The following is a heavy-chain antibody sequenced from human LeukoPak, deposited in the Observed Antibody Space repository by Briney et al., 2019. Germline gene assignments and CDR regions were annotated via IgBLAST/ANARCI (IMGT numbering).Heavy chain of an antibody. CDR2: IRYDGSNK. CDR3: AKDRRRGYEIHYFDY. CDR1: GFTFSSYG. D-gene: IGHD2-15*01. Sequence: GGSLRLSCAASGFTFSSYGMHWVRQAPGKGLEWVAFIRYDGSNKYYADSVKGRFTISRDNSKNTLYLQMNSLRAEDTAVYYCAKDRRRGYEIHYFDYWGQGTLVTVSS. J-gene: IGHJ4*02. V-gene: IGHV3-30*02.